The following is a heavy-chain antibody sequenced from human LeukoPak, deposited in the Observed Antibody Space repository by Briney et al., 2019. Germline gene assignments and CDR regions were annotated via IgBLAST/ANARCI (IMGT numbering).Heavy chain of an antibody. CDR3: ARDGSPHVSMTVLISPDY. Sequence: VASVKVYCKASGYTFTTYYMHWVRQAPGQGLEWMGIISPSGGATNYAQKFQDRVTMTRDTSTSTVYMELSSLRSEDTAVYYCARDGSPHVSMTVLISPDYWGQGTLVTVSS. D-gene: IGHD3-22*01. CDR2: ISPSGGAT. J-gene: IGHJ4*02. CDR1: GYTFTTYY. V-gene: IGHV1-46*01.